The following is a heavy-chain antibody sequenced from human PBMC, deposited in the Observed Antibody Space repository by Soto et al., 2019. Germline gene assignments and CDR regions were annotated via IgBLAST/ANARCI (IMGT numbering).Heavy chain of an antibody. V-gene: IGHV1-18*01. Sequence: GASVKVSCKASGYTFTSYGISWVRQAPGQGPEWMGWISTYNGNTKYAQKLQGRVTMTTDTSTSTAYMELRSLRSDDTAVFYCAREMVRGVGSDYWGQGTLVTVSS. D-gene: IGHD3-10*01. J-gene: IGHJ4*02. CDR3: AREMVRGVGSDY. CDR2: ISTYNGNT. CDR1: GYTFTSYG.